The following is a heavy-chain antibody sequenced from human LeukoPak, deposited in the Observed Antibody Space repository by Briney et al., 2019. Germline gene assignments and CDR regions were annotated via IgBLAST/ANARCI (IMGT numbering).Heavy chain of an antibody. CDR1: GGSISSSSYY. D-gene: IGHD1-26*01. J-gene: IGHJ4*02. Sequence: SETLSLTCTVSGGSISSSSYYWGWIRQPPGKGLEWLGSIYYSGSTYYNPSLKSRVTISVDTSKNQFSLKLSSVTAADTAVYSCARSLRWELFDYWGQGTLVTVSS. V-gene: IGHV4-39*07. CDR2: IYYSGST. CDR3: ARSLRWELFDY.